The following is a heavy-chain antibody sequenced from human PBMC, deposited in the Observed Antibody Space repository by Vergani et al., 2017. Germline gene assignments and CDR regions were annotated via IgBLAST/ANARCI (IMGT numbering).Heavy chain of an antibody. Sequence: EVQLVESGGGLVKPGGSLRLSCAASGFTFSSYSMNWVRQAPGKGLEWFSSISSSSSYIYSADSVKGRFTISRDNAKNSLYLQMNSLRAEDTTVYYLGRESITMVRGVIIIELVYGMDVWGQGTTVTVYS. D-gene: IGHD3-10*01. CDR2: ISSSSSYI. CDR1: GFTFSSYS. J-gene: IGHJ6*02. CDR3: GRESITMVRGVIIIELVYGMDV. V-gene: IGHV3-21*01.